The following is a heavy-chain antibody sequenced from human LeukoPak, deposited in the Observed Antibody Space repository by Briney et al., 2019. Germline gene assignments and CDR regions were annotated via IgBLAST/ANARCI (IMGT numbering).Heavy chain of an antibody. CDR3: ARAGPLYSGNYLGY. Sequence: PGGSLRLSCAASGFTFSSYSMNWVRQAPGKGLEWVSSISSSSSYIYYADSVKGRFTISRDNARNSLYLQMNSLRADDTAVFYCARAGPLYSGNYLGYWGQGTLVTVSS. CDR2: ISSSSSYI. V-gene: IGHV3-21*04. D-gene: IGHD1-26*01. CDR1: GFTFSSYS. J-gene: IGHJ4*02.